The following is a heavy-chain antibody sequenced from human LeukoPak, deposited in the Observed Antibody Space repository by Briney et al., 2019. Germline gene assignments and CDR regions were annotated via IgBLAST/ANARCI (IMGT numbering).Heavy chain of an antibody. CDR1: GIDFNVYE. Sequence: GRSLRLSCVASGIDFNVYEFHWVRQSPGKGLEWVALISDNGLRTEYAESLKGRFTVSRDNSKNTVDLQTNNLRVEDTAVYFCARERRGYGYGTLDPWGQGTLVTVSS. D-gene: IGHD5-12*01. CDR3: ARERRGYGYGTLDP. CDR2: ISDNGLRT. J-gene: IGHJ5*02. V-gene: IGHV3-30*04.